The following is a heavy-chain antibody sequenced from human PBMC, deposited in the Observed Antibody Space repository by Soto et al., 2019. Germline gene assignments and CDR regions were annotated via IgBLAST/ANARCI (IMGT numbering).Heavy chain of an antibody. CDR2: IYYSGST. CDR3: ARVRDYDSSGSPAWGFDY. V-gene: IGHV4-31*03. D-gene: IGHD3-22*01. J-gene: IGHJ4*02. CDR1: GGSISSGGYY. Sequence: SETLSLTCTVSGGSISSGGYYWSWIRQHPGKGLEWIGYIYYSGSTYYNPSLKSRVTISVDTSKNQFSLKLSSVTAADTAVYYCARVRDYDSSGSPAWGFDYWGQGTLVTVSS.